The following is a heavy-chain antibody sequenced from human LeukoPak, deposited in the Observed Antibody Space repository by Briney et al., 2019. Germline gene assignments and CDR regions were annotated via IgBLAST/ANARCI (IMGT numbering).Heavy chain of an antibody. Sequence: GGSLRLSCAASGFTFSNAWMSWVRQAPGKGLEWVGHIKSKTDGGTTDYAAPVKGRFTISRDDSKNTLYLQMSSLKTEDTAVYYCTTEGVGATSYIDYWGQGTLVTVSS. CDR1: GFTFSNAW. V-gene: IGHV3-15*01. CDR2: IKSKTDGGTT. CDR3: TTEGVGATSYIDY. D-gene: IGHD1-26*01. J-gene: IGHJ4*02.